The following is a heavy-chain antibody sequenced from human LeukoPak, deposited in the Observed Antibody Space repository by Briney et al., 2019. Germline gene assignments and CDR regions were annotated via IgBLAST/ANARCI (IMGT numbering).Heavy chain of an antibody. V-gene: IGHV3-23*01. CDR1: GFTFSSYA. J-gene: IGHJ4*02. CDR2: ISGSGGST. CDR3: AKSLYGGCDY. D-gene: IGHD3-16*02. Sequence: GGSLRLSCAASGFTFSSYAMSWVRQAPGKGLEWVSAISGSGGSTYYADSVKGRFTIFRDNSKNTVYLQMNSLRVEDTAVYYCAKSLYGGCDYWGQGTVVTVSS.